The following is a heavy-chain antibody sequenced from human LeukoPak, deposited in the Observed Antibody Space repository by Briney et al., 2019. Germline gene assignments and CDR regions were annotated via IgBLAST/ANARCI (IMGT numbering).Heavy chain of an antibody. CDR1: GGSISSYY. CDR3: ARDGPMTQSGAFDI. J-gene: IGHJ3*02. D-gene: IGHD3-10*01. V-gene: IGHV4-59*01. Sequence: ASETLSLTCTVSGGSISSYYWGWIREPPGKGLEWIWDIYYSGSTNYNPSLKSRVTISVDTSKNQFSLKLSSVTAADTAVYYCARDGPMTQSGAFDIWGQGTMVTVSS. CDR2: IYYSGST.